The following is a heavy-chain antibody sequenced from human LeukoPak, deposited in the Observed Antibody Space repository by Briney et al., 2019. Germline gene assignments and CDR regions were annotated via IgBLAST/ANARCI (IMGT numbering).Heavy chain of an antibody. J-gene: IGHJ4*02. Sequence: SKTLSLTCTVSGGSISSGSYYWSWIRQPAGKGLEWIGRIYTSGSTNYNPSLKSRVTISVDTSKNQFSLKLSSVTAADTAVYYCARGRYDILTGYYNWELDYWGQGTLVTVSS. CDR2: IYTSGST. CDR3: ARGRYDILTGYYNWELDY. D-gene: IGHD3-9*01. V-gene: IGHV4-61*02. CDR1: GGSISSGSYY.